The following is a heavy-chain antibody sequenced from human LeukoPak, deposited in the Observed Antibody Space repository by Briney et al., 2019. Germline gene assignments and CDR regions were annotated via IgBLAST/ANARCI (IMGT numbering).Heavy chain of an antibody. CDR3: ARDKRSGYSYGPEDI. CDR1: GGSISSGSYY. J-gene: IGHJ3*02. V-gene: IGHV4-61*02. D-gene: IGHD5-18*01. CDR2: IYTSGST. Sequence: SQTLSLTCTVSGGSISSGSYYWSWIRQPAGKGLEWIGRIYTSGSTNYNPSLKGRVTISVDTSKNQFSLKLSSVSAADTAVYYCARDKRSGYSYGPEDIWGQGTMVTVSS.